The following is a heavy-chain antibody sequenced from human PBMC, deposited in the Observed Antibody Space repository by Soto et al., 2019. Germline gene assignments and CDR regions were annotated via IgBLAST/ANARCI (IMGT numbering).Heavy chain of an antibody. CDR3: ARAGSVLVAKGFDL. CDR1: GASIKSDTW. V-gene: IGHV4-4*02. J-gene: IGHJ4*02. CDR2: IYHNGRA. Sequence: SETLSLTCDVSGASIKSDTWWTWVRQSPGKGLEWIGEIYHNGRAFDNTSLKGRVTISIDNSNNQFSPNLTPVTAADTAVYYCARAGSVLVAKGFDLWGQGTLVTVSS. D-gene: IGHD2-8*02.